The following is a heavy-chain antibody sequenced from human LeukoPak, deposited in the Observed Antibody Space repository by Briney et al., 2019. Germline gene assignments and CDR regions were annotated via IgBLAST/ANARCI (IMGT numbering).Heavy chain of an antibody. Sequence: PSETLSLTCTVSGYSISSGYYWGWIRQPPGKGLEWIGSIYHSGSTYYNPSLKSRVTISVDTSKNQFSLKLSSVTAADTAVYYCAREKMDYGVAGGNDYWGQGTLVTVSS. CDR2: IYHSGST. V-gene: IGHV4-38-2*02. D-gene: IGHD4-17*01. J-gene: IGHJ4*02. CDR3: AREKMDYGVAGGNDY. CDR1: GYSISSGYY.